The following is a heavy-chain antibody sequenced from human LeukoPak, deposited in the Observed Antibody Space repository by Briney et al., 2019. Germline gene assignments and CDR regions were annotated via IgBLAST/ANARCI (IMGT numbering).Heavy chain of an antibody. D-gene: IGHD3-22*01. J-gene: IGHJ3*02. CDR1: GFTFSSYG. V-gene: IGHV3-30*02. Sequence: GGSLRLSCAASGFTFSSYGMHWVRQAPGKGLEWVAFIRYDGSNKYYADSVKGRFTISRDNSKNTLYLQMNSLRAEDTAVHYCAKSRSGYYQLAFDIWGQGTMVTVSS. CDR2: IRYDGSNK. CDR3: AKSRSGYYQLAFDI.